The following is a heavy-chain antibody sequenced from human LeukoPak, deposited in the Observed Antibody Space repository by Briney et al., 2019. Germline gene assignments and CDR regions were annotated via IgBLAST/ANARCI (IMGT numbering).Heavy chain of an antibody. CDR2: IHYSGTT. D-gene: IGHD6-19*01. CDR1: GASISGHY. J-gene: IGHJ2*01. V-gene: IGHV4-59*11. CDR3: ARDLGSGWPSSYFDL. Sequence: PSETLSLTCTVSGASISGHYWSWIRQPPGKGLEGIAYIHYSGTTNSHPSLRSRGTISVDTSKNPFSLSLPSVTAADPPVYYCARDLGSGWPSSYFDLWGRGTLVTVSS.